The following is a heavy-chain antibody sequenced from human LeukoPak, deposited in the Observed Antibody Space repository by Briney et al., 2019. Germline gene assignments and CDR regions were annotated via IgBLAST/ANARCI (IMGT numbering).Heavy chain of an antibody. CDR1: GYTFTSYG. D-gene: IGHD5-12*01. CDR2: ISAYNGNT. J-gene: IGHJ3*02. Sequence: ASVKISCKASGYTFTSYGISWVRQAPGQGLEWMGWISAYNGNTNYAQKLQGRVTMTTDTSTSTAYMELRSLRSDDTAVYYCARGAYSGYEGSAFDIWGQGTMVTVSS. V-gene: IGHV1-18*01. CDR3: ARGAYSGYEGSAFDI.